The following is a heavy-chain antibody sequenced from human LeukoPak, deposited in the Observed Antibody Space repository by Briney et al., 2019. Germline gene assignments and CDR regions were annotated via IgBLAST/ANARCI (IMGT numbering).Heavy chain of an antibody. Sequence: GGSLRLSCAASGFTFSSYWMSWVRQAPGKGLEWVANIKQDGSEKYYVDSVKGRFTISRDNAKNSLYLQMNSLRAEDTAVYYCARSRKAAAGTGKFDYWGQGTLVTVSS. V-gene: IGHV3-7*01. CDR1: GFTFSSYW. CDR3: ARSRKAAAGTGKFDY. D-gene: IGHD6-13*01. J-gene: IGHJ4*02. CDR2: IKQDGSEK.